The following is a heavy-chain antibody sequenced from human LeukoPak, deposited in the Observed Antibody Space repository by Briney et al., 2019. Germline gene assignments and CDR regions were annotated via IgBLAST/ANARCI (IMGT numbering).Heavy chain of an antibody. J-gene: IGHJ6*02. CDR2: ISSSGSTI. CDR1: GFTFSDYY. Sequence: GGSLRLSSAASGFTFSDYYMSWIRQAPGKGMKWVSYISSSGSTIYYADSVKGRFTISRDNAKNSLYLQMNSLRAEDTAVYYCARDEKDDFWSGSYGMDVWGQGTTVTVSS. D-gene: IGHD3-3*01. CDR3: ARDEKDDFWSGSYGMDV. V-gene: IGHV3-11*01.